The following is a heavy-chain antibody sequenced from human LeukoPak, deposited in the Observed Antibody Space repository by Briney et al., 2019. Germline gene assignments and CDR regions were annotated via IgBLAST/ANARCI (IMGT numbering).Heavy chain of an antibody. CDR2: INQDGSAK. V-gene: IGHV3-7*01. J-gene: IGHJ4*02. D-gene: IGHD1-7*01. Sequence: GGSLRLSCVASGFTLSSHWMSWVRQVPGKGLEWVANINQDGSAKYFVDSVKGRFTISRDNAMNSMYLQMNSLRAEDTAVYYCARWEIRGTAHKLDYWGQGTLVTVSS. CDR3: ARWEIRGTAHKLDY. CDR1: GFTLSSHW.